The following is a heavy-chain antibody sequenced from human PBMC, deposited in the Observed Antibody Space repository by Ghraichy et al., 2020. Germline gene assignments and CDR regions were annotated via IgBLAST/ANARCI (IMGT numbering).Heavy chain of an antibody. CDR1: GFTFSSYA. CDR3: AKGTHSTGWRYFDY. D-gene: IGHD6-19*01. Sequence: EGSLRLSCAASGFTFSSYAMTWVRQAPGKGLEWVSAIPGNGGSTSYVDSVKGRFTISRDNSKNTLYLQMNSLRAEDTAVYFCAKGTHSTGWRYFDYWGQGTLVTVSS. V-gene: IGHV3-23*01. J-gene: IGHJ4*02. CDR2: IPGNGGST.